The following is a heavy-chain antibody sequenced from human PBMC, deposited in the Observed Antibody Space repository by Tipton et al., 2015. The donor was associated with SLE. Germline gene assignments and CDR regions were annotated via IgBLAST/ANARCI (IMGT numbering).Heavy chain of an antibody. J-gene: IGHJ3*02. V-gene: IGHV4-59*01. CDR2: IFKTAIT. Sequence: TLSLTCTVSGVPISNYYWTWVRQPPGKGLEWVGYIFKTAITSYSPSLKSRVTISVDTSKNQFSLKLSSVTAADTALYYCARANDAEYGGAFDIWGQGTVVTVSS. CDR1: GVPISNYY. CDR3: ARANDAEYGGAFDI. D-gene: IGHD4-17*01.